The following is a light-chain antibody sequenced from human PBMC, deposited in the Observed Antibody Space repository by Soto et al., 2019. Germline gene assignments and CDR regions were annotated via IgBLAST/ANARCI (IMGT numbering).Light chain of an antibody. V-gene: IGKV3-20*01. Sequence: EIVLTQSPGTLSLSPGERATLSCRASQSVSSSYLAWYQQKPGQAPRLLIYGASSRATGLPDRFSGSGSGTAFTLTISSLEPEDFAVYYCQQYGSSPVTFGQATTVDIK. CDR1: QSVSSSY. CDR2: GAS. CDR3: QQYGSSPVT. J-gene: IGKJ1*01.